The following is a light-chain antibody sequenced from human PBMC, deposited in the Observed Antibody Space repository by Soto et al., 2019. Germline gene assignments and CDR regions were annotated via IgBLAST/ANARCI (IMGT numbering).Light chain of an antibody. V-gene: IGKV1-39*01. CDR1: QSIRSY. CDR2: AAS. CDR3: QQSYSSPPT. J-gene: IGKJ4*01. Sequence: DIQMTQSPSSLSASVGDRVTITCRASQSIRSYLNWYQQKPGKAPKLMIFAASSLESGVPSRFSGSGSGTDFTLTISSLQPEDFATYYCQQSYSSPPTFGGATKVEIQ.